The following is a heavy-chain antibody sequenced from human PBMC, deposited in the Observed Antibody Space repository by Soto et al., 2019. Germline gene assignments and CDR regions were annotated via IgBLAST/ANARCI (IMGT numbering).Heavy chain of an antibody. J-gene: IGHJ4*02. CDR1: GGSISSGGYY. D-gene: IGHD6-19*01. CDR2: IYYSGST. Sequence: PSETLSLTCTVSGGSISSGGYYWSWIRQHPGKGLEWIGYIYYSGSTYYNPSLKSRVTISVDTSKNQFSLKLSSVTAADTAVYYCARQFQGYSSGYLTLITGFDYWGQGILVTVS. CDR3: ARQFQGYSSGYLTLITGFDY. V-gene: IGHV4-39*01.